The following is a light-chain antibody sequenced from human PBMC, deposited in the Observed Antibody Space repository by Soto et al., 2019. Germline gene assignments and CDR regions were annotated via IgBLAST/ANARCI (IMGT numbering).Light chain of an antibody. V-gene: IGKV1-6*01. CDR2: AAS. Sequence: IQMTQSPSSLSASVGDRVTITCRASQGIRNDLGWYQQKPGKAHKLLIYAASSLQSGVQSRFSGSGSGTDFTLTIRSLQPEDFATYYCIQYNSYLQTFGQGTKVDIK. CDR3: IQYNSYLQT. J-gene: IGKJ1*01. CDR1: QGIRND.